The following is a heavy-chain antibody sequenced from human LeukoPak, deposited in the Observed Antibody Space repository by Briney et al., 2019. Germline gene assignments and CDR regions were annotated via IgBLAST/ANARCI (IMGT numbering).Heavy chain of an antibody. CDR2: ISAYNGNT. Sequence: ASVNVSCEASGCTFTSYGISWVRQAPGQGLEWMGWISAYNGNTNYAQKLQGRVTMTTDTSTSTAYMELRSLRSDDTAVYYCAGDTPRYSSSWYGYYGMDVWGQGTTVTVSS. V-gene: IGHV1-18*01. J-gene: IGHJ6*02. CDR3: AGDTPRYSSSWYGYYGMDV. CDR1: GCTFTSYG. D-gene: IGHD6-13*01.